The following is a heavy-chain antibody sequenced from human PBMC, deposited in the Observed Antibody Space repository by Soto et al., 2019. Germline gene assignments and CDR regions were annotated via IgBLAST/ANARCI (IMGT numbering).Heavy chain of an antibody. CDR2: ISWNSGSI. V-gene: IGHV3-9*01. Sequence: EVQLVESGGGLVQPGRSLRLSCAASGFTFDDYAMHWVRQAPGKGLEWVSGISWNSGSIGYADSVKGRFTISRDNAKNSLYLQMNSLRAEDTALYYCAKAEPYSGSSAVEGGMDVWGQGTTVTVSS. CDR3: AKAEPYSGSSAVEGGMDV. J-gene: IGHJ6*02. CDR1: GFTFDDYA. D-gene: IGHD1-26*01.